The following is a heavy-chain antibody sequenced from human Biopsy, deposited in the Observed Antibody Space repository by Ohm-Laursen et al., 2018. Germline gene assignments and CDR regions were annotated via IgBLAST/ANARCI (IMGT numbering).Heavy chain of an antibody. Sequence: PGTLSLTCNVSGGDINNYYWSWIRQPAVKGLEWIGRIYPGGSTNYNPSPKSRVTMSVDTSKKQLSLRLRSVTAADTAMYYCASVVLGPTNDAFDLWGQGTMVVVSS. D-gene: IGHD3-22*01. CDR3: ASVVLGPTNDAFDL. CDR1: GGDINNYY. CDR2: IYPGGST. V-gene: IGHV4-4*07. J-gene: IGHJ3*01.